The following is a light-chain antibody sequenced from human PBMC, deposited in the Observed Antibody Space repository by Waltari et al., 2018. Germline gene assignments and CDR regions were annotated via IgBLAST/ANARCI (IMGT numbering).Light chain of an antibody. CDR1: ENIDSR. CDR2: GAS. CDR3: QQYMNYFKT. Sequence: KMTQSPDPLSASVGDRVPITCRASENIDSRLAWYQQKPGKAPQLLIYGASNLENGVPLRFMGSGSGTEFTLTISSLQPDDYATYHCQQYMNYFKTFGQGTKVEI. V-gene: IGKV1-5*03. J-gene: IGKJ1*01.